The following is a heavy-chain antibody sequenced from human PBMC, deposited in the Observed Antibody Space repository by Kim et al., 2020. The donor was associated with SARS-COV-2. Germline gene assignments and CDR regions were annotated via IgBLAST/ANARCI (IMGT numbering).Heavy chain of an antibody. D-gene: IGHD1-20*01. Sequence: GGSLRLSCAASGFTFSSYSMNWVRQAPGKGLEWVSSISSSSSYIYYADSVKGRFTISRDNAKNSLYLQMNSLRAEDTAVYYCARDLGSDNWAGYYYYGMDVWGQGTTVTVSS. J-gene: IGHJ6*02. CDR1: GFTFSSYS. CDR2: ISSSSSYI. V-gene: IGHV3-21*01. CDR3: ARDLGSDNWAGYYYYGMDV.